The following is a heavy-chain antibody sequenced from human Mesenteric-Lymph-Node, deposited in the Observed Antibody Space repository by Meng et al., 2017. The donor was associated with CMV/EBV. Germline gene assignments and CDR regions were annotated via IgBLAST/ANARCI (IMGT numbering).Heavy chain of an antibody. CDR1: GFNFYTYD. D-gene: IGHD1-1*01. CDR2: LKQDGSEK. CDR3: ARLKGGRAAFDI. Sequence: GGSLRLSCAASGFNFYTYDMTWVRQAPGKGLEWVSTLKQDGSEKYYVDSVKGRFTISRDIAKNSLYLHMNSLRAEDTAVYYCARLKGGRAAFDIWGQGTMVTVSS. V-gene: IGHV3-7*01. J-gene: IGHJ3*02.